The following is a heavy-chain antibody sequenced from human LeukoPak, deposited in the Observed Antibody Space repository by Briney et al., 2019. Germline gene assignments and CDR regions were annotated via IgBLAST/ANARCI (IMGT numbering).Heavy chain of an antibody. CDR1: GYSISNGYQ. V-gene: IGHV4-38-2*02. Sequence: SETLSLTCAVSGYSISNGYQWAWIRQPPGKTLEWIGSIYHSGSAQYNPSLKSRVTISVDTSNNHFSLRLSSVTAADTAVYYCARDPRWLTPDCTSTSCYENYFDPWGQGTLVTVSS. D-gene: IGHD2-2*01. CDR2: IYHSGSA. J-gene: IGHJ5*02. CDR3: ARDPRWLTPDCTSTSCYENYFDP.